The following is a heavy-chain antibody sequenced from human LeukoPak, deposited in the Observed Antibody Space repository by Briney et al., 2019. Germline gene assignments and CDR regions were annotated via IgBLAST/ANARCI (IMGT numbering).Heavy chain of an antibody. D-gene: IGHD6-19*01. V-gene: IGHV3-33*07. CDR1: GFIFMNYG. CDR3: ARDSRGGWSGYFDL. J-gene: IGHJ4*02. Sequence: QPGGSLRLSCAASGFIFMNYGMYWVRQAPGKGLEWVAVIWHDGSAEFYADSVKGRFSISRDDSKNTVYLQMNSLRVEDTALYYCARDSRGGWSGYFDLWGQGIVVTVSS. CDR2: IWHDGSAE.